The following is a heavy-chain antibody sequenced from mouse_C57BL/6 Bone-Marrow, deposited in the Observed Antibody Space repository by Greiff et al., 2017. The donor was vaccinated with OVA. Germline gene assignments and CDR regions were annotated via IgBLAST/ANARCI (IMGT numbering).Heavy chain of an antibody. V-gene: IGHV14-4*01. CDR1: GFNIKDDY. D-gene: IGHD2-3*01. CDR2: IDPENGDT. Sequence: EVQLQQSGAELVRPGASVKLSCTASGFNIKDDYMHWVKQRPEQGLEWIGWIDPENGDTEYASKFQGKATITADTSSNTAYLQLSSLTSKDTAVYYYTTSRISDGYYRFAYWGQGTLVTVSA. J-gene: IGHJ3*01. CDR3: TTSRISDGYYRFAY.